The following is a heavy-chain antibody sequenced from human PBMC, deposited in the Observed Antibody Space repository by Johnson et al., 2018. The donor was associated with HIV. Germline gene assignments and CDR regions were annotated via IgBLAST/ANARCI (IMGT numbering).Heavy chain of an antibody. J-gene: IGHJ3*01. CDR1: GFTFSSYA. V-gene: IGHV3-30*14. CDR2: ISYDGSNK. D-gene: IGHD1-26*01. Sequence: QVQVVESGGGVVQPGRSLRLSCAASGFTFSSYAMHWVRQAPGKGLEWVAVISYDGSNKYYADSVKGRFTISRDNSKNTLYLQMTGLTVGDTAVYYCARTRSGSFPHSDPFDLWGQGTMVTVSS. CDR3: ARTRSGSFPHSDPFDL.